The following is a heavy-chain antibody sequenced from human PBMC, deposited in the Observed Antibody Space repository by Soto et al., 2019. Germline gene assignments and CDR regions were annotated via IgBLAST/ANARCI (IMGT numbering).Heavy chain of an antibody. D-gene: IGHD2-21*01. Sequence: GGSLRLSCAASGFTFSSCAMGWVRQAPGKGLEWVSDIIDSGGSTYYADSVKGRFTISRDNSKSTLYLQMNSLRAEDTALYYCTRDPTTSIVTDYWGQGTVVTVSS. CDR1: GFTFSSCA. V-gene: IGHV3-23*01. CDR2: IIDSGGST. J-gene: IGHJ4*02. CDR3: TRDPTTSIVTDY.